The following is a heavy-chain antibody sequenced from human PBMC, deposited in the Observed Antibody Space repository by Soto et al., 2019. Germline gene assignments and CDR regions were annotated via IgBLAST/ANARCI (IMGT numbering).Heavy chain of an antibody. CDR1: GFTFSSYG. D-gene: IGHD6-13*01. CDR2: ISYDGSNK. CDR3: AKGLSRQKLAHFDS. J-gene: IGHJ4*02. V-gene: IGHV3-30*18. Sequence: QVQLVESGGGVVQPGRSLRLSCAASGFTFSSYGMHWVRQAPGKGLEWVAVISYDGSNKYYADSVKGRFTISRDNSKKTLYMQISSLRAEGTAVYYCAKGLSRQKLAHFDSWGQRTLGTVSS.